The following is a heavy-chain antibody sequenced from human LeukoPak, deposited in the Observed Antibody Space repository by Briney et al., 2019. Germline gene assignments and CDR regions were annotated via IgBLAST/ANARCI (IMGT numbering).Heavy chain of an antibody. CDR2: ISDSGGDK. CDR1: GFTFSRYG. J-gene: IGHJ4*02. Sequence: GGSLRLSCAASGFTFSRYGFHWLRQAPGKGLEWVAFISDSGGDKWFGDSVKGRFTISRDKSKNTVNLQMSILRVEDTALYYCARDGGSESYAFDYWGQETLVTVSS. V-gene: IGHV3-30*02. CDR3: ARDGGSESYAFDY. D-gene: IGHD3-10*01.